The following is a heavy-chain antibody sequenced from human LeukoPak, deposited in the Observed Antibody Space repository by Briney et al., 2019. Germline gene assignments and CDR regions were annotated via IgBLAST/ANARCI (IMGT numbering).Heavy chain of an antibody. CDR2: INPSSGST. CDR3: ARVAGYQGSSGYFSY. V-gene: IGHV1-46*01. D-gene: IGHD3-22*01. Sequence: ASVKVSCKASGYTFTSYYMHWVRQAPGQGLEWMGIINPSSGSTSYAQKFQGRVTMTRDTSTSTVYMELSSLRSEDTAVYYCARVAGYQGSSGYFSYWGQGTLVIVSS. J-gene: IGHJ4*02. CDR1: GYTFTSYY.